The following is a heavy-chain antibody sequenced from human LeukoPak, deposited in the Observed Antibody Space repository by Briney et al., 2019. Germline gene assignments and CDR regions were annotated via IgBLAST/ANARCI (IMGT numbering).Heavy chain of an antibody. CDR3: ARGTYYDILTGYFRYPQEIDY. D-gene: IGHD3-9*01. CDR2: IWYDGSNK. J-gene: IGHJ4*02. CDR1: GFTFSSYS. V-gene: IGHV3-33*08. Sequence: PGGSLRLSCAASGFTFSSYSMNWVRQAPGKGLEWVAVIWYDGSNKYYADSVKGRFTISRDNSKNTLYLRMNSLRAEDTAVYYCARGTYYDILTGYFRYPQEIDYWGQGTLVTVSS.